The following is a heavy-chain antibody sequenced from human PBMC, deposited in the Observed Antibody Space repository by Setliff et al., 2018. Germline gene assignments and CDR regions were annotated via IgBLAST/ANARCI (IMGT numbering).Heavy chain of an antibody. CDR3: ARALYPSSFIGHNWFDP. J-gene: IGHJ5*02. V-gene: IGHV5-51*01. CDR1: ASTFSNYW. CDR2: IYPDDSDT. D-gene: IGHD2-2*01. Sequence: GESLKISCKDSASTFSNYWIVWVRQVPGKGLEWMGMIYPDDSDTKYHPSFQGQVTISADKSISTAYLRWSSLKASDSAMYYCARALYPSSFIGHNWFDPWGQGTLVTSPQ.